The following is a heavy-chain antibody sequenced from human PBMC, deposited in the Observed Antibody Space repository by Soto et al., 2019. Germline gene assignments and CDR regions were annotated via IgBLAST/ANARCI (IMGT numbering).Heavy chain of an antibody. J-gene: IGHJ4*02. Sequence: GGSLRLSCAASGFTFSTYAMHWVRQAPGKGLEWVAVISYDGSNEYYADSVKGRFTISRDNSKNTLYLQMSSLRADDTAVYYCARVSRWLQFGADYWGQGTLVTVSS. CDR2: ISYDGSNE. CDR1: GFTFSTYA. D-gene: IGHD5-12*01. V-gene: IGHV3-30-3*01. CDR3: ARVSRWLQFGADY.